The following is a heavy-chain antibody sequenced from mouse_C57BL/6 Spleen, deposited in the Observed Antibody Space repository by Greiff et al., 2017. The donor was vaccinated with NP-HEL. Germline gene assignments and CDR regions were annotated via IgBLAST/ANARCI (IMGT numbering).Heavy chain of an antibody. CDR2: INPSTGGT. J-gene: IGHJ2*01. Sequence: EVQLQQSGPELVKPGASVKISCKASGYSFTGYYMNWVKQSPEKSLEWIGEINPSTGGTTYNQKFKAKATLTVDKSSSTAYMQLKSLTSEDSAVYYCAKSDVYYVDYWGQGTTLTVSS. CDR1: GYSFTGYY. V-gene: IGHV1-42*01. CDR3: AKSDVYYVDY.